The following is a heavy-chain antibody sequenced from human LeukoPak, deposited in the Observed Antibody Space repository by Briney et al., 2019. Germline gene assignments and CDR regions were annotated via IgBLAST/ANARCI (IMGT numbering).Heavy chain of an antibody. CDR3: ASPYSSSWYYFDY. CDR2: IYSGGST. CDR1: GFTVSSNY. Sequence: GGSLRLSCAASGFTVSSNYMSWVRQAPGKGLEWVSVIYSGGSTYYADSVKGGFTISRDNSKNTLYLQMNSLRAEDTAVYYCASPYSSSWYYFDYWGQGTLVTVSS. V-gene: IGHV3-66*01. J-gene: IGHJ4*02. D-gene: IGHD6-13*01.